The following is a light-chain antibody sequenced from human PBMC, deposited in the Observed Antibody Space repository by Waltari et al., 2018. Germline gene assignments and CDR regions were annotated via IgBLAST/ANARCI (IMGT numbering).Light chain of an antibody. V-gene: IGLV1-44*01. Sequence: QSVLTQPPSASGTPGQRVTISCSGSSSNIGSNTVNWYQQLPGTAPKLLIYSNNQRPAGVPVRFSVSKSGTSASLAISGLQSEDEADYYCAAWDDSLNGRVFGTGTKVTVL. J-gene: IGLJ1*01. CDR2: SNN. CDR1: SSNIGSNT. CDR3: AAWDDSLNGRV.